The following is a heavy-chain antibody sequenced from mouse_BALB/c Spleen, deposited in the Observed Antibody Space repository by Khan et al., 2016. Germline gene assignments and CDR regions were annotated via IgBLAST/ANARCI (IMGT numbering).Heavy chain of an antibody. Sequence: EVKLVESGGGLVQPGGSLKLSCAASGFDFSRYWMSWVRQAPGKGLEWIGEINPHSSTINYTPSLKDTFIISRDNAKNKLYLHMSKVRSEDTALYYCGRSGYCDSMDYWGQGTSVTVSS. CDR2: INPHSSTI. CDR1: GFDFSRYW. V-gene: IGHV4-1*02. J-gene: IGHJ4*01. D-gene: IGHD1-2*01. CDR3: GRSGYCDSMDY.